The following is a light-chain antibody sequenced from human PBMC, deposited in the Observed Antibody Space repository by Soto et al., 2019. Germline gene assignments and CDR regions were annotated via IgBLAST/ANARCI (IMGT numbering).Light chain of an antibody. CDR2: GAS. V-gene: IGKV3-15*01. CDR1: QSVSSR. J-gene: IGKJ1*01. Sequence: EIVMTLTQGTRSVSAGEVAIRCCRASQSVSSRLAWYQQKPGQAPRLLISGASTRATGIPARFSGSGSGTEFTLTIRTLQSDYFAVYYCQQYHIWPRTFGQGTQLDNK. CDR3: QQYHIWPRT.